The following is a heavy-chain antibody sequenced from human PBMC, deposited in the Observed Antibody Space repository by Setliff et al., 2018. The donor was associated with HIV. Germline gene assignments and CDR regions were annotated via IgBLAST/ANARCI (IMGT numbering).Heavy chain of an antibody. V-gene: IGHV3-48*01. CDR3: ARDHGGKDY. J-gene: IGHJ4*02. CDR1: GFTFSEYN. Sequence: GGSLRLSCAASGFTFSEYNMNWVRQAPGKGLEWLSDISRSGSIHYADSVKGRFTISRDNAKTSLYLQMNSLRVDDTAVYYCARDHGGKDYWGQGTLVTVS. CDR2: ISRSGSI.